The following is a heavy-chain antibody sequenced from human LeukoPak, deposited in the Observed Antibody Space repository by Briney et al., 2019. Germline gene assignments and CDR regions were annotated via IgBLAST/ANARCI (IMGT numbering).Heavy chain of an antibody. CDR3: ARDRRGYPRGYFDY. CDR2: ISYDGSNK. D-gene: IGHD5-12*01. Sequence: GGSLRLSCAASGFTFSSYAMHWVRQAPGKGLEWVAVISYDGSNKYYADSVKGRFTISRDNSKNTLYLQMNSLRAEDTAVYYCARDRRGYPRGYFDYWGQGTLVTVSS. J-gene: IGHJ4*02. V-gene: IGHV3-30*04. CDR1: GFTFSSYA.